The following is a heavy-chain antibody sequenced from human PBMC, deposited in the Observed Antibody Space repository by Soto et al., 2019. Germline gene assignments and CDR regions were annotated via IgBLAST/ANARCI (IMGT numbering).Heavy chain of an antibody. CDR3: ARVRRTTIFGVVTEDVFDL. Sequence: EVQLVESGGGLVQPGGSLRLSCAASGFTFNNYWMHWVRQAPGKGLVCVSRINSDGSSTSYADSVKGRFTISRDNAKNTLYLQMNSLRAEDTAVYYCARVRRTTIFGVVTEDVFDLWGQGTMVTVS. J-gene: IGHJ3*01. CDR2: INSDGSST. V-gene: IGHV3-74*01. D-gene: IGHD3-3*01. CDR1: GFTFNNYW.